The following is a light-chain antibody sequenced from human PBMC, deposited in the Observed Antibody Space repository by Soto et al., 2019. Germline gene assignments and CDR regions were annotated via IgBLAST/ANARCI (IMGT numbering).Light chain of an antibody. CDR2: AAS. Sequence: DIQMTQSPSSLSACVGDRVTITCRASQSISSYLNWYQQKPGKAPKLLIYAASSLQSGVTSRFSGSGSGTDFTLTISSLQPEDFATYYCQQRYSTPWTFGQGTKVEIK. J-gene: IGKJ1*01. CDR1: QSISSY. CDR3: QQRYSTPWT. V-gene: IGKV1-39*01.